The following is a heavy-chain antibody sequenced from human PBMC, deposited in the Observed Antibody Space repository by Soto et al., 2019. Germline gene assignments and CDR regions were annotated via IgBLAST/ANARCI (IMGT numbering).Heavy chain of an antibody. CDR3: ARQERYGSWFPP. CDR1: GGSISSSSYY. Sequence: SETLSLTCTVSGGSISSSSYYWGWIRQPPGKGLGWIGSIFYSENTYYNPSLMRSVTITVDTSTNHLSLMLRSVTAADAAVYYCARQERYGSWFPPWGQGTLVTVSS. CDR2: IFYSENT. V-gene: IGHV4-39*01. D-gene: IGHD1-1*01. J-gene: IGHJ5*02.